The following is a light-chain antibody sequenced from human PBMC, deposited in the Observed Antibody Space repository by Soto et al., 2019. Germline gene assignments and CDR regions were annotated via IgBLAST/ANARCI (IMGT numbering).Light chain of an antibody. CDR1: QRVDTNY. Sequence: EVVLTQSPGAVSLTPGEGVTLSCRASQRVDTNYLAWYQQKPGQAPRLLIFGASTRATGIADRFSGSGSGTDFALTISRLEPEDFAVYYCLQYGNSVYTFGQGTKLDIK. J-gene: IGKJ2*01. CDR2: GAS. CDR3: LQYGNSVYT. V-gene: IGKV3-20*01.